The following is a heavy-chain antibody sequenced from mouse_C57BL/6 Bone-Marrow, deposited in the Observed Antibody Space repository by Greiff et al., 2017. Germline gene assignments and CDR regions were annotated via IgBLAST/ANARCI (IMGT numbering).Heavy chain of an antibody. J-gene: IGHJ2*01. CDR2: INPGSGGT. V-gene: IGHV1-54*01. CDR1: GYAFTNYL. D-gene: IGHD4-1*01. CDR3: ASPGTDY. Sequence: VKLMESGAELVRPGTSVKVSCKASGYAFTNYLIEWVKQRPGQGLEWIGAINPGSGGTDYNEKFKGKATRTADKSSSAAYMQLSRLTSEDSAVYFCASPGTDYWGQGTTLTVSS.